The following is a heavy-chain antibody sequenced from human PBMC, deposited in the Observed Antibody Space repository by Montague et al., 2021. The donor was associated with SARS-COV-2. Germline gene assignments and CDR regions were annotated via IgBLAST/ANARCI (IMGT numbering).Heavy chain of an antibody. V-gene: IGHV4-4*02. CDR2: IYHSGTT. CDR1: GGSVSSDNW. CDR3: ALPLGGARFDP. J-gene: IGHJ5*02. Sequence: SETLSLTCSVSGGSVSSDNWWTWVRQPPGKGLGWIGDIYHSGTTNYSPSLKSRLTISLDKSKNQFSLKLMSVTAADTAVYYCALPLGGARFDPWGQGTLVIVSS. D-gene: IGHD3-16*01.